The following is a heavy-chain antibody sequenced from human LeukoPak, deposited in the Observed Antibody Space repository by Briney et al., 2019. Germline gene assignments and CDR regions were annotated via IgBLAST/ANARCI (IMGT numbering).Heavy chain of an antibody. J-gene: IGHJ4*02. CDR3: ARDRVREAFDY. CDR2: ISSSSSTI. D-gene: IGHD2-2*01. Sequence: GGSLRLSCAASGFTFSSYSMNWVRQAPGKGLEGVSYISSSSSTIYYAHSVKGRFTISRDNAKNSLYLHMNSLRAGDTAVYYGARDRVREAFDYWGQGTLVTVSS. CDR1: GFTFSSYS. V-gene: IGHV3-48*01.